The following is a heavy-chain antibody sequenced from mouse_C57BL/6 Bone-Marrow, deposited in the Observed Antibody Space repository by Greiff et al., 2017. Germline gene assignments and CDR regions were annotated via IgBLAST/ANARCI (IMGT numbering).Heavy chain of an antibody. CDR1: GYTFTSYW. V-gene: IGHV1-64*01. J-gene: IGHJ3*01. CDR2: IHPNSGST. D-gene: IGHD2-4*01. CDR3: ARFYDYEGGLSAY. Sequence: QVQLKQPGAELVKPGASVKLSCKASGYTFTSYWMHWVKQRPGQGLEWIGMIHPNSGSTNYNEKFKSKATLTVDKSSSTAYMQLSSLTSEDSAVYYCARFYDYEGGLSAYWGQGTLVTVSA.